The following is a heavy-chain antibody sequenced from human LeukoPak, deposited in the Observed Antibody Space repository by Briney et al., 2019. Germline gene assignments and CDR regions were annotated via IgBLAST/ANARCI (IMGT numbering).Heavy chain of an antibody. Sequence: PGGSLRLSCAASGFTFSSYAMSWVRQAPGKGLEWVSAISGSGGSPYYADSVKGRFTISRDNSKNTLYLQMNSLRAEDTAIYFCPKGSDSSSWLCYFWRQGTLVTVSS. CDR2: ISGSGGSP. J-gene: IGHJ4*02. CDR1: GFTFSSYA. CDR3: PKGSDSSSWLCYF. D-gene: IGHD6-13*01. V-gene: IGHV3-23*01.